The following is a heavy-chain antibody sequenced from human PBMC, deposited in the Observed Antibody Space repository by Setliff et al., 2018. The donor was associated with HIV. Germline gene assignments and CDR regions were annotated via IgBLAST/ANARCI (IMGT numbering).Heavy chain of an antibody. CDR1: GYNFNTDW. CDR2: IFPGDSDT. J-gene: IGHJ6*03. Sequence: GESLKISCKGPGYNFNTDWIAWVRQKPGKGLEWMGSIFPGDSDTKYSPSFEGQVTISADKSISTAYLKWSRLRASDTGMYYCAGLRGDYVGQYYYYMDVWGEGTTVTVSS. D-gene: IGHD4-17*01. CDR3: AGLRGDYVGQYYYYMDV. V-gene: IGHV5-51*01.